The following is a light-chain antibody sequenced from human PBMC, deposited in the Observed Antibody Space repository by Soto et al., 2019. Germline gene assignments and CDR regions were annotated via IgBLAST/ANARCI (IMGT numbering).Light chain of an antibody. CDR2: YDS. Sequence: SYELTQPPSVSVAPGKTARITCWGNNIGSKSVHWYQQKPGQAPVLVIYYDSDRPSGIPERFSGSNSGNTATLTISRVEAGDEADYYCQVWDRSSDHAVFGGGTQLTVL. CDR1: NIGSKS. J-gene: IGLJ7*01. V-gene: IGLV3-21*01. CDR3: QVWDRSSDHAV.